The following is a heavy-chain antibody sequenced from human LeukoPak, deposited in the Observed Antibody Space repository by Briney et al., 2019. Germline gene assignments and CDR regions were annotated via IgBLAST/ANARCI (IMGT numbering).Heavy chain of an antibody. Sequence: SGGSLRLSCAASGFTFSSYSMNWVRQAPGKGLEWVSSISSSSSYIYYADSVKGRFTISRDNAKNSLYLQMNSLRAEDTAVYYCARDLKFYYGSGSYPDYWGQGTLVTVSS. CDR3: ARDLKFYYGSGSYPDY. CDR1: GFTFSSYS. V-gene: IGHV3-21*04. D-gene: IGHD3-10*01. CDR2: ISSSSSYI. J-gene: IGHJ4*02.